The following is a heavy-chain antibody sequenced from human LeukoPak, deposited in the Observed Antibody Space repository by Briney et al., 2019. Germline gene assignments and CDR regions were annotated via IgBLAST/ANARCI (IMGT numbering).Heavy chain of an antibody. J-gene: IGHJ4*02. Sequence: SETLSLTCTVSGGSISSSSSYWGWIRQPPGKGLEWIGSIYYSGSTYYNPSLKSRVTISVDTSKNQFSLKLSSVTAADTAVYYCARDPRGYGSGRDSLNYWGQGTLVTVSS. D-gene: IGHD3-10*01. CDR1: GGSISSSSSY. CDR2: IYYSGST. CDR3: ARDPRGYGSGRDSLNY. V-gene: IGHV4-39*02.